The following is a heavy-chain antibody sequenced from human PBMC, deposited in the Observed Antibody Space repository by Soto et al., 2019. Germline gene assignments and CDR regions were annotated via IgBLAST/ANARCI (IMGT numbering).Heavy chain of an antibody. V-gene: IGHV4-59*01. CDR1: GGSISSYY. Sequence: SETLSLTCTVSGGSISSYYWSWIRQPPGKGLEWIGYISYSGSTNYNPSLESRVTVSLDTSKTQFSLKLSSVTAADTAVYYRARRTGTTRWDYWGQGTLVTVS. CDR3: ARRTGTTRWDY. J-gene: IGHJ4*02. CDR2: ISYSGST. D-gene: IGHD1-7*01.